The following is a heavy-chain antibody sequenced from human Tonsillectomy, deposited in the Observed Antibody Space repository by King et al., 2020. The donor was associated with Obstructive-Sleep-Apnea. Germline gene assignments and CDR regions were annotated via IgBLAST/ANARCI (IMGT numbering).Heavy chain of an antibody. Sequence: QLVQSGAEVKKPGSSVKVSCKASGGTFSNYAISWVRQAPGQGLEWMGGIIPFLNITNYAQNFQGRVTITADKSTSTAYMDLRSLRSEDTAVYYCARDRIVVGVVAATRGYHYGMDVWGQGTTVTVSS. D-gene: IGHD2-15*01. J-gene: IGHJ6*02. CDR2: IIPFLNIT. CDR3: ARDRIVVGVVAATRGYHYGMDV. CDR1: GGTFSNYA. V-gene: IGHV1-69*10.